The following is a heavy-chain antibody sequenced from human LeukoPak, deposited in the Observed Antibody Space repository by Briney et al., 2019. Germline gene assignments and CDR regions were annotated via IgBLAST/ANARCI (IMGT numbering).Heavy chain of an antibody. D-gene: IGHD2-15*01. CDR1: IESFSGYH. Sequence: SETLSLTCAVYIESFSGYHWNWIRQTPGEGLEWIGEINHSGSTNYNPSLKSRVTISVDTSKNQFSLKLSSVTAADTAVYYCARHYQVDWFDPWGQGTLVTVSS. CDR3: ARHYQVDWFDP. J-gene: IGHJ5*02. V-gene: IGHV4-34*01. CDR2: INHSGST.